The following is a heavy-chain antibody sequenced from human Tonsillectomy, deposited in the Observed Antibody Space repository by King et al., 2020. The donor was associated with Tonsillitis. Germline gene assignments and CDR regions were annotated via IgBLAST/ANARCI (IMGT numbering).Heavy chain of an antibody. V-gene: IGHV7-4-1*02. Sequence: QLVQSGSELKKPGASVKVSCKTSGYTFTSYAMNWVRQAPGQGLEWMGWINTNTGNPTYAQGFTGRFVFSLDTSVSTAYLQNSSLKAADTAVYFCAKSAVACTYYYCFGVDVWGQATTVTVSS. CDR1: GYTFTSYA. CDR2: INTNTGNP. J-gene: IGHJ6*02. CDR3: AKSAVACTYYYCFGVDV. D-gene: IGHD6-19*01.